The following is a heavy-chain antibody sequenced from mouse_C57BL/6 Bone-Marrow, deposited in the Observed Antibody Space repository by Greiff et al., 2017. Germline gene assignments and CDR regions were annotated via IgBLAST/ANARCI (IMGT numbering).Heavy chain of an antibody. Sequence: QVQLQQPGAELVKPGASVKLSCKASGYTFTSYWMHWVKQRPGQGLEWIGMIHPNSGSTNYNEKFKSKATLAVDKSSSTAYVQLSSLTSEDSAVYYCARSYYYGSSYRYFDVWGTGTTVTVSS. V-gene: IGHV1-64*01. CDR2: IHPNSGST. D-gene: IGHD1-1*01. J-gene: IGHJ1*03. CDR1: GYTFTSYW. CDR3: ARSYYYGSSYRYFDV.